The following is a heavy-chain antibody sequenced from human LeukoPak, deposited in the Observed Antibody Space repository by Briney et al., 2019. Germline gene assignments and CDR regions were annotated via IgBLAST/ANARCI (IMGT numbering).Heavy chain of an antibody. CDR2: MPSRGSAT. CDR3: AELGITMIGGV. J-gene: IGHJ6*04. CDR1: GLTFNTFG. D-gene: IGHD3-10*02. V-gene: IGHV3-30*02. Sequence: GGSLRLSCTTSGLTFNTFGMHWVRQAPGKGLGWVAFMPSRGSATYHAESVKGRFTISRDNSKNSLYLQMNSVRAEDTAVYYCAELGITMIGGVWGKGTTVTISS.